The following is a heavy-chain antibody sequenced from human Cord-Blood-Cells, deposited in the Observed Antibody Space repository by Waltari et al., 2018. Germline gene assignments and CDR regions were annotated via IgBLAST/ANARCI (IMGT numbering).Heavy chain of an antibody. CDR3: ASSSSYYFDY. D-gene: IGHD6-6*01. CDR2: IWDDGSNK. Sequence: QVQLVESGGGVVQPGRSLRLSCAASGFTFSSYGMHWVRQAPGKGLEWVAVIWDDGSNKCYADSVKGRFTISRDNSKNTLYLQVNSLRAEDTAVYYCASSSSYYFDYWGQGTLVTVSS. CDR1: GFTFSSYG. V-gene: IGHV3-33*01. J-gene: IGHJ4*02.